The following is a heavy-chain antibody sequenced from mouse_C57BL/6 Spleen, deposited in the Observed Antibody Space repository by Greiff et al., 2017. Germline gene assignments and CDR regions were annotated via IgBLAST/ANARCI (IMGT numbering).Heavy chain of an antibody. Sequence: QVQLQQPGAELVMPGASVKLSCKASGYTFTSYWMHWVKQRPGQGLEWIGEIDPSDSYTNYNQKFKGKSTLTVDKSSSTAYMQLSSLASEDSAVYYCARGGSIPFAYWGQGTLVTVSA. CDR2: IDPSDSYT. D-gene: IGHD1-1*01. CDR3: ARGGSIPFAY. CDR1: GYTFTSYW. J-gene: IGHJ3*01. V-gene: IGHV1-69*01.